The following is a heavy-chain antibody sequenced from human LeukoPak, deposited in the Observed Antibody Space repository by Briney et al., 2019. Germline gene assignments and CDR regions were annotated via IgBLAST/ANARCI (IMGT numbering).Heavy chain of an antibody. V-gene: IGHV3-74*01. CDR3: ARDYVYYVNWFDP. CDR1: GFTFSSYW. D-gene: IGHD4-17*01. CDR2: INSDGSST. J-gene: IGHJ5*02. Sequence: GGSLRLSCAASGFTFSSYWMHWVRHAPGKGLVWVSRINSDGSSTIYADSVKGRFTISRDNAKNTLYLQMNSLRAEDTAVYYCARDYVYYVNWFDPWGQGTLVTVSS.